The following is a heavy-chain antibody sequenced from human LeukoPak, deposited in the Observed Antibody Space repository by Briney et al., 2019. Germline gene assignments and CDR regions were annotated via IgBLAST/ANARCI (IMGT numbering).Heavy chain of an antibody. CDR1: GGSFSGYY. CDR3: ARRTGKLRIQLWKRSPMYNWFDP. J-gene: IGHJ5*02. D-gene: IGHD5-18*01. V-gene: IGHV4-34*01. Sequence: TASETLSLTCAVYGGSFSGYYWSWIRQPPGKGLEWIGEINHSGSTNYNPSLKSRVTISVDTSKNQFSLKLSSVTAADTAVYYCARRTGKLRIQLWKRSPMYNWFDPWGQGTLVTVSS. CDR2: INHSGST.